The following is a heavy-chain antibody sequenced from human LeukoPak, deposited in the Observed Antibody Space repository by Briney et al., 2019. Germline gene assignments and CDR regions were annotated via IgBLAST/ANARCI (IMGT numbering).Heavy chain of an antibody. CDR3: ARDYDYVWGSLDY. V-gene: IGHV3-30*02. D-gene: IGHD3-16*01. CDR2: IRYDGSNK. CDR1: GFTFTTYG. Sequence: GGSLRLSCAASGFTFTTYGMQWVRQAPGKGLEWLAFIRYDGSNKYYADSVKGRFTISRDNSKNTLYLQMNSLRPEDTAVYYCARDYDYVWGSLDYWGQGTLVTVSS. J-gene: IGHJ4*02.